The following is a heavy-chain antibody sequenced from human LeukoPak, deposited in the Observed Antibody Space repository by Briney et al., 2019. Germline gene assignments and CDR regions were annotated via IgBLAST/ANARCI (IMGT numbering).Heavy chain of an antibody. V-gene: IGHV5-51*01. CDR1: GYSFTSYW. CDR2: IYPGDSDT. D-gene: IGHD2-2*01. Sequence: GESLKISCKGSGYSFTSYWIGWVRRMPGKGLEWMGIIYPGDSDTRYSPSFQGQVTISADKSISTAYLQWSSLKASDTAMYYCARTLCSSTSCDAFDIWGQGTMVTVSS. J-gene: IGHJ3*02. CDR3: ARTLCSSTSCDAFDI.